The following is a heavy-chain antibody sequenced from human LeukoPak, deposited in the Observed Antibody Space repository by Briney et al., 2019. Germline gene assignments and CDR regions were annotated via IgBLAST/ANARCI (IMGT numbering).Heavy chain of an antibody. Sequence: PSETLSLTCTVSGGSISSYYWSWIRQPPGKGLEWIGYIYYSGSTNYNPSLKSRVTISVDTSKNQFPLKLSSVTAADTAVYYCARGVTGYESKVYYYYGMDVWGQGTTVTVSS. D-gene: IGHD3-9*01. J-gene: IGHJ6*02. CDR1: GGSISSYY. CDR2: IYYSGST. V-gene: IGHV4-59*01. CDR3: ARGVTGYESKVYYYYGMDV.